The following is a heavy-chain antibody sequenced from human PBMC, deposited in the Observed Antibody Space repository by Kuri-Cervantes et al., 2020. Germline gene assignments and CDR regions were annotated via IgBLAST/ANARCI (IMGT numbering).Heavy chain of an antibody. CDR3: ARVGVYSSGWTFDY. V-gene: IGHV4-30-4*08. CDR2: IYYSGST. J-gene: IGHJ4*02. D-gene: IGHD6-19*01. CDR1: GGSISSGGYY. Sequence: SETLSLTCTVSGGSISSGGYYWSWIRQPPGKGLEWIGYIYYSGSTYYNPSLKSRVTISVDTSKNQFSLKLSSVTAADTAVYYCARVGVYSSGWTFDYWGQGTLVTVSS.